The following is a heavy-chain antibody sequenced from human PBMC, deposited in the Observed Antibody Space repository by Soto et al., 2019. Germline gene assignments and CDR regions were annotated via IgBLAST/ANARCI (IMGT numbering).Heavy chain of an antibody. Sequence: GGSLRLSCAASGFTFSSYWMSWVRQAPGKGLGWVANIKQDGSEKYYVDSVKGRFTISRDNAKNSLYLQMNSLRAEDTAVYYCARALYSSSWSTVGLYYFDYWGQGTLAPVSS. V-gene: IGHV3-7*03. J-gene: IGHJ4*02. CDR3: ARALYSSSWSTVGLYYFDY. CDR1: GFTFSSYW. D-gene: IGHD6-13*01. CDR2: IKQDGSEK.